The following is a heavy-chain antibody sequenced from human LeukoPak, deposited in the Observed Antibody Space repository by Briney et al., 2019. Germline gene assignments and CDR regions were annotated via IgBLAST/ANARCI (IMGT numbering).Heavy chain of an antibody. D-gene: IGHD3-10*02. CDR2: ISSSGSTI. CDR1: GFTFSSYE. Sequence: PGGSLRLSCAASGFTFSSYEMNWVRQAPGKGLEWGSYISSSGSTIYYADPVKGRFTVSRDNAKNSLYLQMNSLRAEDTAVYYCAELGITMIGGVWGKGTTVTISS. J-gene: IGHJ6*04. CDR3: AELGITMIGGV. V-gene: IGHV3-48*03.